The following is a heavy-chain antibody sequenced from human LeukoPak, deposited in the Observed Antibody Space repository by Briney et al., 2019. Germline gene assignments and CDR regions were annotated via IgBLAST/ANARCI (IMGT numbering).Heavy chain of an antibody. CDR2: ISGSGGSI. CDR3: ASRKRRIQLWSYDY. CDR1: GFTFSSYA. Sequence: GSLRLSCAASGFTFSSYAMSWVRQAPGKGLEWGSAISGSGGSIYYADSVKGRFTISRDNSKNTLYLQMNSLRAEDTAVYYCASRKRRIQLWSYDYWGQGTLVTVSS. V-gene: IGHV3-23*01. D-gene: IGHD5-18*01. J-gene: IGHJ4*02.